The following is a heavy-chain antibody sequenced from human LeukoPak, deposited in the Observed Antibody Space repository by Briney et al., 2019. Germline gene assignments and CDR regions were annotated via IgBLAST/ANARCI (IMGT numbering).Heavy chain of an antibody. CDR2: IYHSGST. V-gene: IGHV4-4*02. CDR3: ARALTTVTQYYFDY. D-gene: IGHD4-17*01. Sequence: SETLSLTCAVSGGSISRSNWWSWVSQPPGKGREWIGEIYHSGSTNYNPSLKSRVNISVDKSKNQFSLKLSSVTAADTAVYYCARALTTVTQYYFDYWGQGTLVTVSS. J-gene: IGHJ4*02. CDR1: GGSISRSNW.